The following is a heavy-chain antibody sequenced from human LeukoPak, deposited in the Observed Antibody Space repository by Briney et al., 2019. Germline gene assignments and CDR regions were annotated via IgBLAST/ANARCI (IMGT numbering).Heavy chain of an antibody. D-gene: IGHD5-18*01. J-gene: IGHJ6*03. CDR2: ISSSSSTI. CDR3: ARSGYSYGYGYYMDV. V-gene: IGHV3-48*01. CDR1: GFTFSSYS. Sequence: GGSLRLSCAASGFTFSSYSMNWVRQAPGKGLEWVSYISSSSSTIYYADSVKGRFTISRDNAKNSLYLQMNSLRAEDTAVYYCARSGYSYGYGYYMDVWGKGTTVTVSS.